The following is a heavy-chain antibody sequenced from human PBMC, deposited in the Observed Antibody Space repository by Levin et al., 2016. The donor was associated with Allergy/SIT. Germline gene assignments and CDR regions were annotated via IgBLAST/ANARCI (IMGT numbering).Heavy chain of an antibody. CDR3: ARLTRDMVRGVSLDY. J-gene: IGHJ4*02. Sequence: WIRQPPGKGLEWIGEIYHSGSTNYNPSLKSRVTISVDKSKNQFSLKLSSVTAADTAVYYCARLTRDMVRGVSLDYWGQGTLVTVSS. CDR2: IYHSGST. V-gene: IGHV4-4*02. D-gene: IGHD3-10*01.